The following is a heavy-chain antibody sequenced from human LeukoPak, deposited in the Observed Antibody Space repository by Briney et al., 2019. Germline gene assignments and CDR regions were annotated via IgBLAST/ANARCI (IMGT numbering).Heavy chain of an antibody. CDR2: IYYSGST. CDR1: GGSISSYY. CDR3: ARDGAHKNHYYSYYYMDV. D-gene: IGHD3-16*01. Sequence: SETLSLTCTVSGGSISSYYWNWVRQPPGKGLEWIGYIYYSGSTNYNPSLKSRVTISLDTSKNQFSLKLSSVTAADTAVYYCARDGAHKNHYYSYYYMDVWGKGTTVTVSS. J-gene: IGHJ6*03. V-gene: IGHV4-59*01.